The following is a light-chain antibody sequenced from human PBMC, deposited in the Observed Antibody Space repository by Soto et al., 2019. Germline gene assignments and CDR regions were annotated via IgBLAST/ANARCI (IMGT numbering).Light chain of an antibody. CDR1: QSVGSN. V-gene: IGKV3-15*01. Sequence: TQSPATLYVSPGERVTLSCRASQSVGSNVAWYQQKPGHAPRLLIYAASTRASGIPPRFSGSGSETEFALTIGSLQPEDFAVYHCQHYNNWPTFGQGTKVDIK. CDR2: AAS. CDR3: QHYNNWPT. J-gene: IGKJ2*01.